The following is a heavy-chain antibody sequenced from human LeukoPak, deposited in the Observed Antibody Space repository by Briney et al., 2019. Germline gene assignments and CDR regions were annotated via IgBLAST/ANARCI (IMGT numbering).Heavy chain of an antibody. CDR3: AKDHRFSVADPFDI. J-gene: IGHJ3*02. Sequence: GGSLRLSCTGSGFIFSRYAVSWVRQAPGKGLEWVSAISKNTVDTYYADSVKGRFTISRDNSKNTLYLQINSLRAEDTALYYCAKDHRFSVADPFDIWGQGTMVTVS. CDR2: ISKNTVDT. D-gene: IGHD4-23*01. CDR1: GFIFSRYA. V-gene: IGHV3-23*01.